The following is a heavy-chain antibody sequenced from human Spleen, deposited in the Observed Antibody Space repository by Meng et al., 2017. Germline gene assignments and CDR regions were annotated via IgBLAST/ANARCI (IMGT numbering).Heavy chain of an antibody. CDR1: GFTFSSSA. Sequence: GESLKISCAASGFTFSSSAMHWVRQASGKGLEWVGRMGTKLKSYAAAYAASVRGRFIISRDDSKNTTYLQMNSLKTEDTAVYYCTIYTSGHNWGQGTMVTVSS. J-gene: IGHJ3*02. CDR2: MGTKLKSYAA. CDR3: TIYTSGHN. V-gene: IGHV3-73*01. D-gene: IGHD6-19*01.